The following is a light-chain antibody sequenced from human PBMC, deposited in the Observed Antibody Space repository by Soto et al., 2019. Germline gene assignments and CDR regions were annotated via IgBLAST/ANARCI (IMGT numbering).Light chain of an antibody. CDR3: QQYGSSLFT. CDR1: QSVSSSY. J-gene: IGKJ3*01. V-gene: IGKV3-20*01. CDR2: VAS. Sequence: EIVLTQSPGTLSLSPGERATLSCRASQSVSSSYLAWYQQKPGQAPRLVIYVASSRATGIPDRFSGSGSGTDFSLTISRLEPEDFAVYYCQQYGSSLFTFGPGTKVDIK.